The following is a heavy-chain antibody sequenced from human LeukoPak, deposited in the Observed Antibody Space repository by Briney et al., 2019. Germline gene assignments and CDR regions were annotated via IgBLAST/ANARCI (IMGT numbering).Heavy chain of an antibody. CDR3: ATNLEGSSGWYYYYYMDV. CDR2: IKQDGSEK. V-gene: IGHV3-7*01. CDR1: GFTFSSYW. Sequence: PGGSLRLSCAASGFTFSSYWMSWVRQAPGKGLEWVANIKQDGSEKYYVDSVKGRFTISRDNAKNSLYLQMNSLRAEDPAVYYCATNLEGSSGWYYYYYMDVWGKGTTVTVSS. J-gene: IGHJ6*03. D-gene: IGHD6-19*01.